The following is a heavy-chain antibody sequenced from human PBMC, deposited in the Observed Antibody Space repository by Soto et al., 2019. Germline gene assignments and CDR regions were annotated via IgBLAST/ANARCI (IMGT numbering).Heavy chain of an antibody. Sequence: SETLSLTCTVSAGSISSTSYYWGWIRQPPGKGLEWIGSIYYTGTTYYNPSLKSRVTISVDTSRNQFSLKLSSVTAADTGVYYCARQAGGYHRTGGDDYWGQGTLVTVSS. V-gene: IGHV4-39*01. CDR3: ARQAGGYHRTGGDDY. D-gene: IGHD1-26*01. CDR1: AGSISSTSYY. CDR2: IYYTGTT. J-gene: IGHJ4*02.